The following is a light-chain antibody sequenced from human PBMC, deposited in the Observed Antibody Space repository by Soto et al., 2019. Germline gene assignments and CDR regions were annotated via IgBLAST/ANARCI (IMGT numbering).Light chain of an antibody. Sequence: IQMTHSPSSLSASVGDRFTMTCRASQSITNYLNWYQQKPGKAPKLLIYAASSLQSGVPSRFSGSGSGTDFTLTISSLQPEDFATYYCQQSYSNPITFGQGTRLEIK. V-gene: IGKV1-39*01. CDR2: AAS. J-gene: IGKJ5*01. CDR3: QQSYSNPIT. CDR1: QSITNY.